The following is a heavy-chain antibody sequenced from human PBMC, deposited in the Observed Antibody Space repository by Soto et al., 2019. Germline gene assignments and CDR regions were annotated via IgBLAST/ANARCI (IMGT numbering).Heavy chain of an antibody. CDR3: ARGLSDKSIDY. J-gene: IGHJ4*02. D-gene: IGHD3-22*01. CDR2: INHSGST. V-gene: IGHV4-34*01. CDR1: GGSFSGYY. Sequence: PSETLSLPCAVYGGSFSGYYWSWIRQPPGKGLEWIGEINHSGSTNYNPSLTSRVTISVDTSKNQFSLKLSSVTAADTAVYYCARGLSDKSIDYWGQGTLVTVSS.